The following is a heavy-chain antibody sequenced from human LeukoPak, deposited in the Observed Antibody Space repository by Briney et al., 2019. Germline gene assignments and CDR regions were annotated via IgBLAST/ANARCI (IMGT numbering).Heavy chain of an antibody. CDR3: ARERVPDYYDSSGYVDY. J-gene: IGHJ4*02. Sequence: GGSLRLSCAASGFTFSSYEMNWVRQAPGKGLEWVSYISSSGSTIYYADSVKGRFTISRDNAKNSLYLQMNSLRAEDTAVYYCARERVPDYYDSSGYVDYWGQGTLVTVSS. D-gene: IGHD3-22*01. CDR1: GFTFSSYE. CDR2: ISSSGSTI. V-gene: IGHV3-48*03.